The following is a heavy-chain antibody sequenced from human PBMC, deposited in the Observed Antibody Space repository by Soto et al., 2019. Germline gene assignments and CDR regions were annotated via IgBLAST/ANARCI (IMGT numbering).Heavy chain of an antibody. CDR2: IYDSGTT. CDR1: GGSMSGYY. V-gene: IGHV4-59*01. Sequence: QVQLQESGPGLEEASETLSLTCTVSGGSMSGYYWSWIRQPPGKGLEWIGFIYDSGTTNYNPSLKSRGAISIDTSKNQFSLKLTSVTAADTAVYYCAGVSHIVVVPAIRGAFDIWGQGTMITVSS. D-gene: IGHD2-21*02. J-gene: IGHJ3*02. CDR3: AGVSHIVVVPAIRGAFDI.